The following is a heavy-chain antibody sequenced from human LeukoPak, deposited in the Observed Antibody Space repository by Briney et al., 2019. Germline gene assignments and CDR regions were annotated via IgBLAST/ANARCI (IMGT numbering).Heavy chain of an antibody. CDR2: INPNSGDT. Sequence: ASVKVSYKASGETLTGYFIHWVRQAPGQCLEWMGWINPNSGDTNYAQKSQGGVTMTRDTSIMTAYLELTSLKSDDTAVYFCARASRWLGNFDSWGQGTLVTVSS. CDR3: ARASRWLGNFDS. J-gene: IGHJ4*02. D-gene: IGHD4-23*01. CDR1: GETLTGYF. V-gene: IGHV1-2*02.